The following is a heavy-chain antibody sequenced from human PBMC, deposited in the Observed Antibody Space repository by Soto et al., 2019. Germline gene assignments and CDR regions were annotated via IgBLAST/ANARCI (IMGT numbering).Heavy chain of an antibody. Sequence: PGGSLRLSCAASGFTFSSYGMHWVRQAPGKGLEWVAVISYDGSNKYYADSLKGRFTISRDKSKNTLYLQMHSLRAEDTAVYYCARDKRHSNWGGWGDAFDIWAQGTMVTVSS. CDR1: GFTFSSYG. CDR2: ISYDGSNK. D-gene: IGHD4-4*01. V-gene: IGHV3-30*03. J-gene: IGHJ3*02. CDR3: ARDKRHSNWGGWGDAFDI.